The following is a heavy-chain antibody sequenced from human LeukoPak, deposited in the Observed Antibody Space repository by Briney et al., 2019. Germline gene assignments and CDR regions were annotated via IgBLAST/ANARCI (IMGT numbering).Heavy chain of an antibody. CDR3: ARDRIAAAGTLAFFDY. Sequence: GGSLRLSCAASGFTVSSNYMSWVRQAPGKGLEGVSVIYSGGSTYYADSVKGRFTISRDNAKNSLYLQMNSLRAEDTAVYYCARDRIAAAGTLAFFDYWGQGTLVTVSS. CDR2: IYSGGST. J-gene: IGHJ4*02. V-gene: IGHV3-66*01. CDR1: GFTVSSNY. D-gene: IGHD6-13*01.